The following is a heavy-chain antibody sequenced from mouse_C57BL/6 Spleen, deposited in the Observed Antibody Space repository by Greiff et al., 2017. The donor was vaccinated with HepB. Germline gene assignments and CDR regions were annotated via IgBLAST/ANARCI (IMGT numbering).Heavy chain of an antibody. J-gene: IGHJ1*03. V-gene: IGHV1-69*01. CDR3: ARGYGSSHWYFDV. Sequence: QVQLQQPGAELVMPGASVKLSCKASGYTFTSYWMHWVKQRPGQGLEWIGEIDPSDSYTNYNQKFKGKSTLTVDKSSSTAYMQLSSLTSEESAVYYWARGYGSSHWYFDVWGTGTTVTVSS. CDR1: GYTFTSYW. CDR2: IDPSDSYT. D-gene: IGHD1-1*01.